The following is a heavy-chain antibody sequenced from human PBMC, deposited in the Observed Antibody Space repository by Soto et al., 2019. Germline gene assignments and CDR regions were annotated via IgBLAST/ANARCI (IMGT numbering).Heavy chain of an antibody. D-gene: IGHD6-19*01. J-gene: IGHJ4*02. V-gene: IGHV1-58*01. Sequence: QMQLVQSGPEVKKPGTSVKVSCKASGFTFTSSAVQWVRQARGQRLEWIGWIVVGSGNTNYAQKFQERVTITRDMSTSTAYMELSSLRSDDTAVYYCAAEQAVFIAVAGNYFDYWGQGTLVTVSS. CDR1: GFTFTSSA. CDR2: IVVGSGNT. CDR3: AAEQAVFIAVAGNYFDY.